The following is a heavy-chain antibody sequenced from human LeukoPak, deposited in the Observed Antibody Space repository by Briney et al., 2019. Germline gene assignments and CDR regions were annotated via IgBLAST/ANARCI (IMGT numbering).Heavy chain of an antibody. CDR1: GFTFSSYA. V-gene: IGHV3-23*01. J-gene: IGHJ5*02. Sequence: GSLRLSCAASGFTFSSYAMSWVRQAPGKGLEWVSAISFSGTNTYYADSVKGRFTISRDNSKNTLYLQMNSLRAEDTAVYFCAKEVKAATNWFDPWGQGTLVTVSS. CDR2: ISFSGTNT. CDR3: AKEVKAATNWFDP. D-gene: IGHD6-25*01.